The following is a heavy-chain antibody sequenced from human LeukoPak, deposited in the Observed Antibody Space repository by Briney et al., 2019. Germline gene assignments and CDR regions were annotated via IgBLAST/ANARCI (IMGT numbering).Heavy chain of an antibody. CDR2: IYYSGST. J-gene: IGHJ4*02. D-gene: IGHD6-19*01. CDR3: ARRRWLVEKPFDY. CDR1: GGSISSSSYY. V-gene: IGHV4-39*07. Sequence: SETLSLTCTVSGGSISSSSYYWGWIRQPPGKGLEWIGSIYYSGSTYYNPSLKSRVTISVDTSKNQFSLKLNSVTAADTAVYYCARRRWLVEKPFDYWGQGTLVTVSS.